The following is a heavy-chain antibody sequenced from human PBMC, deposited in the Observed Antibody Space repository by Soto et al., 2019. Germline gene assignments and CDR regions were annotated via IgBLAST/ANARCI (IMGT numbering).Heavy chain of an antibody. D-gene: IGHD4-17*01. Sequence: SVKVSCKASGGTFSSYAISWVRQAPGQGLEWMGGIIPIFGTANYAQKFQGRVTITADESTSTAYMELSSLRSEDTAVYYCATLPTVTTKVGYYYGMDVWGQGTTVTVSS. J-gene: IGHJ6*02. V-gene: IGHV1-69*13. CDR2: IIPIFGTA. CDR3: ATLPTVTTKVGYYYGMDV. CDR1: GGTFSSYA.